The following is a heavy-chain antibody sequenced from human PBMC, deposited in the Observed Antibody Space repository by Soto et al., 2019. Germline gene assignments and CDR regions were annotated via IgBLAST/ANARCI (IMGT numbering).Heavy chain of an antibody. CDR3: FKGRSPHYLSGLFFDL. Sequence: AMTCIIKTTGKRLEWVSSIAISAVDTYNAPAVKGRFTTSRDDSKNTLYLQMESLRAEDTAVYYCFKGRSPHYLSGLFFDLWGQAILVTVSS. D-gene: IGHD1-26*01. CDR1: A. J-gene: IGHJ4*02. V-gene: IGHV3-23*01. CDR2: IAISAVDT.